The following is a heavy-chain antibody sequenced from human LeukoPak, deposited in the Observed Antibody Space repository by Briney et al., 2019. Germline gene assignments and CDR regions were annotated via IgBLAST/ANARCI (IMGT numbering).Heavy chain of an antibody. CDR3: ARDQQPDPY. J-gene: IGHJ4*02. D-gene: IGHD6-13*01. CDR1: GFTFSRYW. CDR2: IKPDGTEQ. V-gene: IGHV3-7*01. Sequence: SGGSLRLSCVASGFTFSRYWMTWVRQTPEKGLEWVSNIKPDGTEQYYVESVRGRFTISRDNAKNSLYLQMNSLRAEDTAVYYCARDQQPDPYWGQGTLVTVSS.